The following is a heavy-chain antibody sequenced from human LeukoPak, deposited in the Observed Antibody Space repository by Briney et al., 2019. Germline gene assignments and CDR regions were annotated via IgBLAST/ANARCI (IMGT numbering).Heavy chain of an antibody. CDR2: ISWNSGSI. D-gene: IGHD6-19*01. V-gene: IGHV3-9*01. J-gene: IGHJ4*02. CDR1: GFTFDDHA. Sequence: PGRSLRLSCAASGFTFDDHAMHWVRQAPGKGLEWVSGISWNSGSIGYADSVKGRFTISRDNAKNSLYLQMNSLRAEDTALYYCAKAANPAVASHIDYWGQGTLVTVS. CDR3: AKAANPAVASHIDY.